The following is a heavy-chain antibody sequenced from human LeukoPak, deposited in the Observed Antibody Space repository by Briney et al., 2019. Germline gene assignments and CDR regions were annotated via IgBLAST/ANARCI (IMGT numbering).Heavy chain of an antibody. Sequence: GGSLRLSCAASGFTFSNYAMSWVRQAPGKGLEWVSAFSDSSGSTHYADSVKGRFTISRDNSKNTLYLQMNTLRVEDTAVYYCTRDLMDYDVSTGLHHYYMDVWGQGTTVTVSS. V-gene: IGHV3-23*01. D-gene: IGHD3-9*01. J-gene: IGHJ6*02. CDR1: GFTFSNYA. CDR3: TRDLMDYDVSTGLHHYYMDV. CDR2: FSDSSGST.